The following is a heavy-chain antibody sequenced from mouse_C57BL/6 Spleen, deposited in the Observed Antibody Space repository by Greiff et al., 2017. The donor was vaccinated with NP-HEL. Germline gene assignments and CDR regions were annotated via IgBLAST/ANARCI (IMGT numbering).Heavy chain of an antibody. J-gene: IGHJ1*03. Sequence: VQLLQPGADLVKPGASVKMSCKASGYTFPSYWITWVKQRPGQALEWIGVIFPGRGSTNSNEKFKSKATLTVDTSSSPAYMQLSSLTSEDSAGYYCARSGTGDWYFDVWGTGTTVTVSS. CDR3: ARSGTGDWYFDV. V-gene: IGHV1-55*01. CDR2: IFPGRGST. CDR1: GYTFPSYW. D-gene: IGHD4-1*01.